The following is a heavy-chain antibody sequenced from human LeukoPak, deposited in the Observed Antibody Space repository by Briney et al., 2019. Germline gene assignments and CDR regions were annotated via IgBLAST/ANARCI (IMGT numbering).Heavy chain of an antibody. D-gene: IGHD3-22*01. J-gene: IGHJ4*02. CDR1: GDSITNSNW. CDR2: IYHSGSP. Sequence: KSSGTLSLTCAVSGDSITNSNWWSWVRQPPGKGLEWIGEIYHSGSPNYNPSLKSRVTISVDKSKNQFSLKLSSVTAADTAVYFCATTGSGGGYYLNFDYWGQGTLVTVSS. V-gene: IGHV4-4*02. CDR3: ATTGSGGGYYLNFDY.